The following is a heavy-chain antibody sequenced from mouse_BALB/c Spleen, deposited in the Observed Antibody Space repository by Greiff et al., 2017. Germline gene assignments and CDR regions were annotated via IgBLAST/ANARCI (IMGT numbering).Heavy chain of an antibody. J-gene: IGHJ4*01. Sequence: EVKVVESGGGLVQPGGSRKLSCAASGFTFSSFGMHWVRQAPEKGLEWVAYISSGSSTIYYADTVKGRFTISRDNPKNTLFLQMTSLRSEDTAMYYCARWALGYAMDYWGQGTSVTVSS. D-gene: IGHD3-1*01. CDR2: ISSGSSTI. CDR1: GFTFSSFG. V-gene: IGHV5-17*02. CDR3: ARWALGYAMDY.